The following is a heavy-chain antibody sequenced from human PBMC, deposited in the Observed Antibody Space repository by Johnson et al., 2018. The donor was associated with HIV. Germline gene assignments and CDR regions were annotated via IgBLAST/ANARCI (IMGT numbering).Heavy chain of an antibody. J-gene: IGHJ3*02. CDR1: GFTFYSYG. Sequence: VQLVESGGGLVQPGRSLRLSCAASGFTFYSYGMHWVRQAPGKGLEWVSTISWNSGTIGYADSVKGRFTISRDNAKNSLYLQMNSLRAEDTAVYYCALDRYCSSTSCRADNDAFDIWGQGTMVTVSS. V-gene: IGHV3-9*01. CDR2: ISWNSGTI. D-gene: IGHD2-2*01. CDR3: ALDRYCSSTSCRADNDAFDI.